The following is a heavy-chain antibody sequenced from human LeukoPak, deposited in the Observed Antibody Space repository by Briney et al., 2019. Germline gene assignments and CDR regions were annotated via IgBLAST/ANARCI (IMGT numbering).Heavy chain of an antibody. D-gene: IGHD2-21*01. Sequence: SETLSLTCTVSGGSISSGGYYWSWIRQPPGKGLEWIGYIYHSGSTYYNPSLKSRVTISVDRSKNQFSLKLSSVTAADTAVYYCARAVIAMRFFDYWGQGTLVTVSS. V-gene: IGHV4-30-2*01. J-gene: IGHJ4*02. CDR1: GGSISSGGYY. CDR3: ARAVIAMRFFDY. CDR2: IYHSGST.